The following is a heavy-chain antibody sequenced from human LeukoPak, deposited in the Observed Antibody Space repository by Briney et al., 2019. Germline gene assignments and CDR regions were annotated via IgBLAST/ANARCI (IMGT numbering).Heavy chain of an antibody. CDR2: ISSSTSYI. D-gene: IGHD3-10*01. V-gene: IGHV3-21*03. J-gene: IGHJ3*02. CDR3: ARDGVRGVNAFDI. CDR1: GFTFSTYS. Sequence: KPGGSLRLSCAASGFTFSTYSVNWVRQAPGKGLEWVSSISSSTSYIYYADSVKGRFTISRDNAKNSLYLQMNSLRAEDTAVYYCARDGVRGVNAFDIWGQRTMVTVSS.